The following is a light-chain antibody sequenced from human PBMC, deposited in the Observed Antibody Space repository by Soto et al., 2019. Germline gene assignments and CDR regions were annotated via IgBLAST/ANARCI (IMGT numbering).Light chain of an antibody. CDR1: QSVGSN. V-gene: IGKV3-15*01. J-gene: IGKJ4*01. CDR2: DAS. CDR3: QQYKNWPPLT. Sequence: EIVMTQSPATLSVSPGERATLSCRASQSVGSNLAWYQQKPGQAPRLLIHDASTRAIDILARFSGSGSGTEFTLTISSLQSEDFAVYYCQQYKNWPPLTFGGGTKVEIK.